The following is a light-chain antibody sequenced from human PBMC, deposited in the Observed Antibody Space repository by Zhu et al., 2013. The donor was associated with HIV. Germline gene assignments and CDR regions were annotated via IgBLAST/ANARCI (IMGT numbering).Light chain of an antibody. Sequence: SALTQPASVSGSPGQSITISCTGSTSDIGKYNLVSWYQQYPGKVPQLLIYGVTERPSGISSRFSGSKSGSTASLTISGLQAEDEAEYYCCSYVGPSTLLFGGGTKVTV. CDR1: TSDIGKYNL. J-gene: IGLJ2*01. CDR3: CSYVGPSTLL. CDR2: GVT. V-gene: IGLV2-23*01.